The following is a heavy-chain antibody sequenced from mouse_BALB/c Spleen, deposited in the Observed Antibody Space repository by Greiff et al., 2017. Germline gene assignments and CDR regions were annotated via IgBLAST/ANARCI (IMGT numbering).Heavy chain of an antibody. CDR2: ISTYYGDA. V-gene: IGHV1S137*01. D-gene: IGHD2-2*01. CDR1: GYTFTDYA. Sequence: QVQLQQSGAELVRPGVSVKISCKGSGYTFTDYAMHWVKQSHAKSLEWIGVISTYYGDASYNQKFKGKATMTVDKSSSTAYMELARLTSEDSAIYYCARRDGYDGAWFAYWGKGTLVSVSA. CDR3: ARRDGYDGAWFAY. J-gene: IGHJ3*01.